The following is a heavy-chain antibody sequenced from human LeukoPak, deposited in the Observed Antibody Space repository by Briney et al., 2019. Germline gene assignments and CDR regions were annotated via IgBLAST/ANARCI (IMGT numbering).Heavy chain of an antibody. CDR3: AREMNSFGYFDL. V-gene: IGHV3-30-3*01. D-gene: IGHD5-18*01. CDR2: ISYDGSNK. CDR1: GFTFSSHA. Sequence: PGGSLRLSCAASGFTFSSHAMHWVRQAPGKGLEWVAVISYDGSNKYYADSVKGRFTISRDNSKNTLYLQMNSLRAEDTAVYYCAREMNSFGYFDLWGRGTLVTVSS. J-gene: IGHJ2*01.